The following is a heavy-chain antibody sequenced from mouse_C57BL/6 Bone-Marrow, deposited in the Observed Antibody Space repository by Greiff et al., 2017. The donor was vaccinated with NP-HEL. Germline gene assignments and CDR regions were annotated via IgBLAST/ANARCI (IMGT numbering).Heavy chain of an antibody. CDR2: IWSDGST. CDR1: GFSLTSYG. D-gene: IGHD2-1*01. CDR3: ARQGSTAYYSMDY. J-gene: IGHJ4*01. V-gene: IGHV2-6-1*01. Sequence: QVQLKESGPGLVAPSQSLSITCTVSGFSLTSYGVHWVRQPPGKGLEWLVVIWSDGSTTYNSALISSLSISKDNSKSQVFLKMNSLQTDDTAMYYGARQGSTAYYSMDYWGQGTSVTVSS.